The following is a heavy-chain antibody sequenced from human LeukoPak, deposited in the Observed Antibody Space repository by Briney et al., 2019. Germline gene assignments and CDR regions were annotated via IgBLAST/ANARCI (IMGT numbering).Heavy chain of an antibody. CDR3: ANHLACGSTSCPPFDY. CDR2: ISNSGSYI. Sequence: PGGSLRLSYTGSAFTFSNYAMNWVRQAPGKGLEWVSSISNSGSYIYYADSVKGRFTISRDNAKNSLYLQMNSLRAEDTAVYYCANHLACGSTSCPPFDYWGQGTLVTVSS. J-gene: IGHJ4*02. V-gene: IGHV3-21*01. CDR1: AFTFSNYA. D-gene: IGHD2-2*01.